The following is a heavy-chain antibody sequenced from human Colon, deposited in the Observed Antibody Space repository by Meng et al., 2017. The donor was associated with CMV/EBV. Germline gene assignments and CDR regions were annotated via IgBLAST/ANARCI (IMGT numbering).Heavy chain of an antibody. CDR1: GYSFISYW. Sequence: SCQGSGYSFISYWIAWVRQVPGKGLELMGIIYPRDSDTRYSPSFQGQVTISADKSISTAYLQWSNLKTSDTAVYYCARSGEGGNWFDPWGQGTLVTVSS. CDR3: ARSGEGGNWFDP. D-gene: IGHD3-10*01. CDR2: IYPRDSDT. J-gene: IGHJ5*02. V-gene: IGHV5-51*01.